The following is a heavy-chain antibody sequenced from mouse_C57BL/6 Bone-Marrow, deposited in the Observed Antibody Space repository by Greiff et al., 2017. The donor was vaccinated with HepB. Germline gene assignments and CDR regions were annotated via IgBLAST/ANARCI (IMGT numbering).Heavy chain of an antibody. V-gene: IGHV1-15*01. D-gene: IGHD1-1*01. Sequence: QVQLQQSGAELVRPGASVTLSCKASGYTFTDYEMHWVKQTPVHGLEWIGAIDPETGGTDYNQKFKGKAILTADKSSSTAYMELRSLTSEDSAGYYCTRGDYGSSYDGDFDGWGTGTTVTVAS. CDR3: TRGDYGSSYDGDFDG. J-gene: IGHJ1*03. CDR1: GYTFTDYE. CDR2: IDPETGGT.